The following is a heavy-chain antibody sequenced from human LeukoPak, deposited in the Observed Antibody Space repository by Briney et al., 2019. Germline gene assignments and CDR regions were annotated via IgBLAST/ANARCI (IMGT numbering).Heavy chain of an antibody. J-gene: IGHJ4*02. CDR1: GFTFGSYA. D-gene: IGHD4-23*01. CDR2: ISRSADGT. V-gene: IGHV3-23*01. CDR3: AKGIGGTLFDY. Sequence: GGSLRLCCAASGFTFGSYAMSWVRQAPGKGLEWVSIISRSADGTYYTDSVKGRFTISRDNSKNTLYLQMSSLSAEDTAVYYCAKGIGGTLFDYWGQGTLVTVSS.